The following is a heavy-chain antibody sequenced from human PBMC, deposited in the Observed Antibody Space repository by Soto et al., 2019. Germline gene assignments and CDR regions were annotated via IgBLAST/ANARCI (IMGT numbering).Heavy chain of an antibody. CDR1: GYIFTGYH. CDR2: INPNSGGT. D-gene: IGHD3-16*01. Sequence: EASVKVSCKAFGYIFTGYHMHWVRQAPGQGLEWMGWINPNSGGTKYAQKFQGRVFMTEDTFTDTAYMELSSLRLEDTAVYYCATLRHRLQDYGMDVWGQGTTVTVSS. J-gene: IGHJ6*02. CDR3: ATLRHRLQDYGMDV. V-gene: IGHV1-2*02.